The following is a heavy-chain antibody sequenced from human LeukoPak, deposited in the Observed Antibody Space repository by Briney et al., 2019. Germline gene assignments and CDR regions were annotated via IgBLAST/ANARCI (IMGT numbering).Heavy chain of an antibody. J-gene: IGHJ5*02. V-gene: IGHV4-30-4*08. CDR3: ARLVPAAIRGWFDP. D-gene: IGHD2-2*02. CDR1: GGSISSSSYY. CDR2: IYYSGST. Sequence: SETLSLTCTVSGGSISSSSYYWSWIRQPPGKGLEWIGYIYYSGSTYYNPSLKSRVTISVDTSKNQFSLKLSSVTAADTAVYYCARLVPAAIRGWFDPWGQGTLVTVSS.